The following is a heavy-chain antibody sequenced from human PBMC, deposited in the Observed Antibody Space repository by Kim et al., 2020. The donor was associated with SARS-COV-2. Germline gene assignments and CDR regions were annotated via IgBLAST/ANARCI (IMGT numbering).Heavy chain of an antibody. J-gene: IGHJ4*02. D-gene: IGHD6-13*01. CDR2: IYPGDSDT. CDR3: ARRAAAATGGPHFDY. Sequence: GESLKISCKGSGYSFTSYWIGWVRQMPGKGLEWMGIIYPGDSDTRYSPSFQGQVTISADKSISTAYLQWSSLKASDTAMYYCARRAAAATGGPHFDYWGQGTLVTVSS. CDR1: GYSFTSYW. V-gene: IGHV5-51*01.